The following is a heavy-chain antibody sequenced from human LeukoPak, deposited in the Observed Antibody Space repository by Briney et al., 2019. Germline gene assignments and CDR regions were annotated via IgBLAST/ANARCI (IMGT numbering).Heavy chain of an antibody. CDR1: GGSFSGYY. CDR2: INHSGST. CDR3: ARRSGFAAAGPHYYYYYYMDV. Sequence: SETLSLTCAVYGGSFSGYYWSWIRQPPGKGLEWIGEINHSGSTNYNPSLKSRVTISVDTSKNQFSLKLSSVTAADTAVYYCARRSGFAAAGPHYYYYYYMDVWGKGTTVTVSS. J-gene: IGHJ6*03. D-gene: IGHD6-13*01. V-gene: IGHV4-34*01.